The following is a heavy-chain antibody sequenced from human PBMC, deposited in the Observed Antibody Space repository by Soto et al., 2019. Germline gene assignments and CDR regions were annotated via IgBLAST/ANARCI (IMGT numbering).Heavy chain of an antibody. CDR1: GFAFSTYG. D-gene: IGHD3-16*01. J-gene: IGHJ4*02. CDR3: AKGGSFDI. V-gene: IGHV3-30*02. Sequence: PGGSLRLSGAASGFAFSTYGLHWVRQAPGKELEWVAIITSDVNYKYYADSVKGRFTISRDNSKNTLFLQMNSLRAEDTAVYYCAKGGSFDIWGQGTLVTVSS. CDR2: ITSDVNYK.